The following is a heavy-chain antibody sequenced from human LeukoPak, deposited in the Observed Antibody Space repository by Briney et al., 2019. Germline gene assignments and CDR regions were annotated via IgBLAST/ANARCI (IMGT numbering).Heavy chain of an antibody. CDR1: RFTFSSYW. CDR2: IKQDGSEK. D-gene: IGHD6-19*01. J-gene: IGHJ5*02. V-gene: IGHV3-7*01. Sequence: HPGGSLRLSCAASRFTFSSYWMSWVRQAPGKGLEWVANIKQDGSEKYYVDSVKGRFTISRDNAKNSLYLQLNSLRAEDTAVYYCARALAVTGTGGFDPWGQGTLVTVSS. CDR3: ARALAVTGTGGFDP.